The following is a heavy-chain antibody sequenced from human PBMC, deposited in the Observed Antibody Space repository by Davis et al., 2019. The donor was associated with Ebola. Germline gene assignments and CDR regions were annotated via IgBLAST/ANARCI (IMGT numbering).Heavy chain of an antibody. Sequence: GGSLRLSCAASGFTFSSYWMSWVRQAPGKGLEWVANIKQDGSEKYYVDSVKGRFTISRDNAKNSLYLQMNSLRAEDTAVYYCARDERDYDFWSGFFDYWGQGTLVTVSS. J-gene: IGHJ4*02. CDR2: IKQDGSEK. D-gene: IGHD3-3*01. V-gene: IGHV3-7*03. CDR3: ARDERDYDFWSGFFDY. CDR1: GFTFSSYW.